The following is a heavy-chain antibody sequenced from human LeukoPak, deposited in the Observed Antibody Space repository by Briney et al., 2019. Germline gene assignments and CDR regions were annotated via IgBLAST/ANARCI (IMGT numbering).Heavy chain of an antibody. J-gene: IGHJ4*02. CDR3: AKVSWEIGLNPPPLLGY. CDR2: ISGSGGST. Sequence: GGSLRLSCAASGFTFSSYSMNWVRQAPGKGLEWVSAISGSGGSTYYADSVKGRFTISRDNSKNTLYLQMNSLRAEDTAVYYCAKVSWEIGLNPPPLLGYWGQGTLVTVSS. D-gene: IGHD1-26*01. V-gene: IGHV3-23*01. CDR1: GFTFSSYS.